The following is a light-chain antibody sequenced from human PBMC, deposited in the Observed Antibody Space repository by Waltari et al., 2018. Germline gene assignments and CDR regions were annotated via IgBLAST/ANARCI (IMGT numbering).Light chain of an antibody. CDR1: QDISNY. J-gene: IGKJ4*01. Sequence: IQITPSSSSLSSSVGDRVTITCQASQDISNYLNWYQQKPGKAPKLLIYDASNLETGVPSRFSGSGSGTDFTFTISSLQPEDIATYYCQQYDNLPLTFGGGTKVEIK. CDR3: QQYDNLPLT. CDR2: DAS. V-gene: IGKV1-33*01.